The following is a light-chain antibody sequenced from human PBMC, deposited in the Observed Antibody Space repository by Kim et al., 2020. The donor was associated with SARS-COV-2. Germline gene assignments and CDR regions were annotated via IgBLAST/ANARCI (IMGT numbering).Light chain of an antibody. V-gene: IGLV2-14*04. CDR2: DVS. Sequence: PGHSITISCTGTSSDVGGYNYVSWYQQHPGKAPKLMIYDVSKRPSGVSNRFSGSKSGNTASLTISGLQAEDEADYYCSSYTSSSTLFGGGTKLTVL. CDR3: SSYTSSSTL. CDR1: SSDVGGYNY. J-gene: IGLJ3*02.